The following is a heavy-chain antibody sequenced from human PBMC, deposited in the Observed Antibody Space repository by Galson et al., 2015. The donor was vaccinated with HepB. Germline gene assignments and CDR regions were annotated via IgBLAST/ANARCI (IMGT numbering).Heavy chain of an antibody. Sequence: PALVKPTQTLTLTCTFSGFSLSTSGMCVSWIRQPPGKALEWLARIDWDDDKYYSTSMKSRLTISKDTSKNQVVLTMPNMDPVDTATYYCARIIGGSNYGYFDYWGQGTLVTVSS. J-gene: IGHJ4*02. V-gene: IGHV2-70*11. D-gene: IGHD3-10*01. CDR2: IDWDDDK. CDR1: GFSLSTSGMC. CDR3: ARIIGGSNYGYFDY.